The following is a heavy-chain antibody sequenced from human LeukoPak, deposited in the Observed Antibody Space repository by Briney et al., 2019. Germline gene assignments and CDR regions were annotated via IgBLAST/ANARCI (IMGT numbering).Heavy chain of an antibody. J-gene: IGHJ4*02. Sequence: GGSLRLSCAGSRFTFSAYSMNWVRQAPGKGLEWVSYITSSGSTIYYADSVKGRFTISRDNAKNSLYLQMNSLRAEDTAVYYCARGDGDPPTLGYCSSAGCDFDFWGQGTLVTVSS. D-gene: IGHD2-15*01. CDR2: ITSSGSTI. CDR1: RFTFSAYS. CDR3: ARGDGDPPTLGYCSSAGCDFDF. V-gene: IGHV3-48*04.